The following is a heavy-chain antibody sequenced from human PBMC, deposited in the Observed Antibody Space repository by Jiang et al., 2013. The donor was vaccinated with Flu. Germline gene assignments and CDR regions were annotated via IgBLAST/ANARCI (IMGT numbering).Heavy chain of an antibody. D-gene: IGHD5-18*01. J-gene: IGHJ6*02. CDR1: GFTFSSYA. CDR2: ISYDGSNK. CDR3: ARGGYSYGVYLYGLDV. Sequence: VQLVESGGGVVQPGRSLRLSCTASGFTFSSYAVHWVRQAPGKGLEWVAIISYDGSNKYYADSVKGRFSISRDNSNNTMSLQMHSLRVEDTAVYYCARGGYSYGVYLYGLDVWGQGTKVTVS. V-gene: IGHV3-30-3*01.